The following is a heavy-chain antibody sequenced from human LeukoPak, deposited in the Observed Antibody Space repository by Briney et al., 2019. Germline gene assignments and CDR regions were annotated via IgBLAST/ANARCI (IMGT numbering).Heavy chain of an antibody. D-gene: IGHD2-2*01. J-gene: IGHJ4*02. V-gene: IGHV3-23*01. CDR2: LSGSGGST. Sequence: GGSLRLSCAASGFTFSSYAMSWVRQAPGKGLECVSALSGSGGSTYYADSVKGRFTISRDNSKNTLYLQTNSLRAEDTAVYYCAKDHFVEFPAAMWTPFDYWGQGTLVTVSS. CDR1: GFTFSSYA. CDR3: AKDHFVEFPAAMWTPFDY.